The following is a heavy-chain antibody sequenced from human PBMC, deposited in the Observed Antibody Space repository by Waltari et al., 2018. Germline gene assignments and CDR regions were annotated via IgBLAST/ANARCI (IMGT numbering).Heavy chain of an antibody. J-gene: IGHJ6*02. CDR3: ARGRKLPDYYYYYGMDV. CDR1: GGTFSSYA. D-gene: IGHD2-15*01. V-gene: IGHV1-69*13. CDR2: IIPIFGTA. Sequence: QVQLVQSGAEVKKPGSSVKVSCKASGGTFSSYAISWVRQAPGQGLEWMGGIIPIFGTANYAQKFQGRVTITADESTSTAYMELSSLRSEDTAVYYCARGRKLPDYYYYYGMDVWGQGTTVTVSS.